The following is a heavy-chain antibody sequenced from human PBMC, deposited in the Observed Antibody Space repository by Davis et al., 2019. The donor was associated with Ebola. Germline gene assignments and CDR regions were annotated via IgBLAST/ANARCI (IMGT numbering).Heavy chain of an antibody. D-gene: IGHD3-10*01. Sequence: GESLKISCAASGFTFSVYYMSWIRQAPGKGLEWVSYISRSSSTIYYADSVKGRFTISRDNSKNTLYLQMNSLRAEDTAVYYCAKDGGLWFGELLYYYYYGMDVWGQGTTVTVSS. CDR3: AKDGGLWFGELLYYYYYGMDV. CDR2: ISRSSSTI. CDR1: GFTFSVYY. J-gene: IGHJ6*02. V-gene: IGHV3-11*01.